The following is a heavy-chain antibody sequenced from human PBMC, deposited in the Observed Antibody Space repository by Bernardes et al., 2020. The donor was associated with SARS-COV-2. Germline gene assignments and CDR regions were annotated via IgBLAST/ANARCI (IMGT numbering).Heavy chain of an antibody. V-gene: IGHV3-74*01. D-gene: IGHD2-2*01. CDR2: INGDESIS. CDR1: GFTFNTYY. J-gene: IGHJ6*02. Sequence: GGSLRPSCAASGFTFNTYYMHWVRQSPGKGLEWVSRINGDESISDYADAVKGRFTIARDNAKNTLYLLMNSLRAEDTAVYYCARARDPAVDYGMDVWGQGTTVTVSS. CDR3: ARARDPAVDYGMDV.